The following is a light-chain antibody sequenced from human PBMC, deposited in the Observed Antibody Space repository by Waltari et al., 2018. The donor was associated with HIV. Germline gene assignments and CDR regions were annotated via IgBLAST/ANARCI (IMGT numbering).Light chain of an antibody. Sequence: EIVMTQSPATLAVSPGERATLSCRASQTITSNLAWYQHKPGQAPRLLIFGASTRDTGIPARFSGSGSGTDFTLTISSLQSEDFAIYYCQQYENWPPFTFGGGTRVEIK. CDR3: QQYENWPPFT. V-gene: IGKV3-15*01. CDR2: GAS. CDR1: QTITSN. J-gene: IGKJ4*01.